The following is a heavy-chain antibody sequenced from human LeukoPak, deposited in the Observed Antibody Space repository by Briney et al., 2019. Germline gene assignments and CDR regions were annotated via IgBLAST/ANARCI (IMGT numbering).Heavy chain of an antibody. V-gene: IGHV4-4*09. CDR3: ARGLRDEERYYKYYYMDV. CDR2: IHTIET. CDR1: GGSISGYF. Sequence: SETLSLTCTISGGSISGYFGSWIRQASGEGLEWIGYIHTIETKYNPSVLRRLSMSIDTSKNQFSLNLRSVTAADTAVYYCARGLRDEERYYKYYYMDVRGKGTTVTVSS. J-gene: IGHJ6*03. D-gene: IGHD3-22*01.